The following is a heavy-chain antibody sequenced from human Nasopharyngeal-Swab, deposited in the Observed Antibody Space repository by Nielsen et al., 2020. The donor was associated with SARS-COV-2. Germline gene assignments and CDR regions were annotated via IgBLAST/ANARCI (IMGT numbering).Heavy chain of an antibody. V-gene: IGHV1-69*13. D-gene: IGHD3-22*01. CDR2: IIPFFDTA. J-gene: IGHJ6*02. CDR1: GGTFSNFA. CDR3: ARENYYDSSGYHPYYYYGMDV. Sequence: SVKVSCKASGGTFSNFAFSWVRQAPGQGLEWMGGIIPFFDTANYAQNFQDRVTITADQSTSTAYMELSSLRSEDTAAYYCARENYYDSSGYHPYYYYGMDVWGQGTTVTVSS.